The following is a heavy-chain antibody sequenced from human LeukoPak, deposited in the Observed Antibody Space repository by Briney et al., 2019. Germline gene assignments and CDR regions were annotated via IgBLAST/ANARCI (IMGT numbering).Heavy chain of an antibody. CDR1: GFSFDYFW. J-gene: IGHJ4*02. D-gene: IGHD1-26*01. Sequence: GGSLRLSCAASGFSFDYFWMHWVRQAPGKGPVWVSRISADGTKTNYADSVKGRFTISRDNSKNTLGLQMGRLRAEDTAVYYCARMSGSHIDYWGQGTLVTVSS. CDR2: ISADGTKT. CDR3: ARMSGSHIDY. V-gene: IGHV3-74*01.